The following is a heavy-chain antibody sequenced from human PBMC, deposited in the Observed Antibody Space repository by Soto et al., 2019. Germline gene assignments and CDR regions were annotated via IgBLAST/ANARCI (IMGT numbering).Heavy chain of an antibody. CDR3: ARGKGTMVRGVERRFDP. D-gene: IGHD3-10*01. Sequence: PGGSLRLSCAASGFTFSSYSMNWVRQAPGKGLEWVSSISSSSSYIYYADSVKGRFTISRDNAKNSLYLQMNSLRAEDTAVYYCARGKGTMVRGVERRFDPWGQGTLVTVSS. V-gene: IGHV3-21*01. J-gene: IGHJ5*02. CDR1: GFTFSSYS. CDR2: ISSSSSYI.